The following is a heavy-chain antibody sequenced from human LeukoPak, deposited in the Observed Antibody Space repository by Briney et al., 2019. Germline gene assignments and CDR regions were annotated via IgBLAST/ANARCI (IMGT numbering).Heavy chain of an antibody. CDR1: GFTFSSYG. CDR2: IRYDGSNK. Sequence: PGGSLRLSCAASGFTFSSYGMHWVRQAPGKGLEWVAFIRYDGSNKYYADSVKGRFTISRDNSKNTLYLQMNSLRAEDTAVYYCAKGVRGSYCDDAFDIWGQGTMVTVSS. D-gene: IGHD1-26*01. J-gene: IGHJ3*02. V-gene: IGHV3-30*02. CDR3: AKGVRGSYCDDAFDI.